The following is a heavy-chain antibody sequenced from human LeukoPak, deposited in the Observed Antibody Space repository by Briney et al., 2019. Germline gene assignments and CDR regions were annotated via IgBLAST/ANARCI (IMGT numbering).Heavy chain of an antibody. CDR2: IYYSGST. CDR3: ARDTIAAALSFDY. D-gene: IGHD6-13*01. CDR1: GGSISSYY. Sequence: SGTLSLTCTVSGGSISSYYWSWIRQPPGKGLEWIGYIYYSGSTNYNPSLKSRVTISVDTSKNQFSLKLSSVTAADTAVYYCARDTIAAALSFDYWGQGTLVTVSS. J-gene: IGHJ4*02. V-gene: IGHV4-59*01.